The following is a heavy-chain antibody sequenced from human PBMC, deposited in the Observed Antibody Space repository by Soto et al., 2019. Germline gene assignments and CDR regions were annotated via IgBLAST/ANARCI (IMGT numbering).Heavy chain of an antibody. CDR3: ARDLDTIFGVVSHDAFDI. Sequence: SVKVSCKASGGTFSSYAISWVRQAPGQGLEWMGGIIPIFGTANYAQKFQGRVTITADESTSTAYMELSSLRSEDTAVYYCARDLDTIFGVVSHDAFDIWGQGTMVTVSS. D-gene: IGHD3-3*01. CDR2: IIPIFGTA. CDR1: GGTFSSYA. V-gene: IGHV1-69*13. J-gene: IGHJ3*02.